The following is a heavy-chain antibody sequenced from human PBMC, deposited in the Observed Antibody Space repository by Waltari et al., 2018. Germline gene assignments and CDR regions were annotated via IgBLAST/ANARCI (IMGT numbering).Heavy chain of an antibody. Sequence: EFQLLEAGGGLAQPGGSLRLSCAASGFTLTSYTLNWVRQAPGKGVEGVSVMVCGGLIEDADSGKRRVTISRDNAKNTLYLEMNRLGVEDTAVYFCAKEDGNRIAPTFGMDAWGHGTTVLVS. J-gene: IGHJ6*02. D-gene: IGHD2-21*01. CDR2: MVCGGLI. V-gene: IGHV3-23*01. CDR1: GFTLTSYT. CDR3: AKEDGNRIAPTFGMDA.